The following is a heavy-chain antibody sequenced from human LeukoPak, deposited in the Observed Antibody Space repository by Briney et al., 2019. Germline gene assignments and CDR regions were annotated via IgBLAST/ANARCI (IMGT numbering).Heavy chain of an antibody. CDR1: GFTFSSYA. CDR2: ISGSGGST. V-gene: IGHV3-23*01. Sequence: GGSLRLSCAASGFTFSSYAMSWVRQAPGKGLEWVSAISGSGGSTYYADSVKGRFTISRDNSKNTLYLQMNSLRAEDTAVYYCAKDRGDIVVVPAAIADTGPTYYYYMDVWGKGTTVTVSS. D-gene: IGHD2-2*02. J-gene: IGHJ6*03. CDR3: AKDRGDIVVVPAAIADTGPTYYYYMDV.